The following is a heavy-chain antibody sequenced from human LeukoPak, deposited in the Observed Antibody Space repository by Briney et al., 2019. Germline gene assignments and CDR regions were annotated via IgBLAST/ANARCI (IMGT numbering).Heavy chain of an antibody. J-gene: IGHJ4*02. CDR3: ARRIVSSGGSTSRAVDY. CDR2: IYYSGST. D-gene: IGHD2-2*01. V-gene: IGHV4-39*01. CDR1: GGSISGSSYY. Sequence: SETLSLTCTVSGGSISGSSYYWGWIRQPPGKGLEWIGSIYYSGSTYYNPSLKSRVTISVDTSKNQFSLKLSSVTAADTAVYYCARRIVSSGGSTSRAVDYWGQGTLVTVSS.